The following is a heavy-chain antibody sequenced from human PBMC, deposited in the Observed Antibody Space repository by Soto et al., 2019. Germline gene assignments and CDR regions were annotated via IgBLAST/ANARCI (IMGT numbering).Heavy chain of an antibody. CDR3: VRLLDRDF. D-gene: IGHD3-3*01. CDR2: INKDGTTT. J-gene: IGHJ1*01. Sequence: EEQLVESGGGLVLPGGSLRLSCAASGFSFSNYWMYWVRQGPGKGLVWVSRINKDGTTTEYADFVRGRFTISRDNAKNTLYVQMTSLGAEDTGVYNCVRLLDRDFWGQGTLVTVSS. CDR1: GFSFSNYW. V-gene: IGHV3-74*01.